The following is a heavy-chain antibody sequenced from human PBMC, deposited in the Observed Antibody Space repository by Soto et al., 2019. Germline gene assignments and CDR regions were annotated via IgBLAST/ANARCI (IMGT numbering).Heavy chain of an antibody. CDR1: GYTLTELS. CDR2: FDPEDGET. V-gene: IGHV1-24*01. CDR3: ATAVYGADAFDI. Sequence: ASVKVSCKVSGYTLTELSMRWVRQAPGKGLEWMGGFDPEDGETIYAQKFQGRVTMTEDTSTDTAYMELSSLRSEDTAVYYCATAVYGADAFDIWGQGTMVTVSS. D-gene: IGHD4-17*01. J-gene: IGHJ3*02.